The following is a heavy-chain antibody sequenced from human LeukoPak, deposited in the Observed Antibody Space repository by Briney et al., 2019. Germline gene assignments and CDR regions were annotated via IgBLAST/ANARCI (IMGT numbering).Heavy chain of an antibody. J-gene: IGHJ5*02. CDR2: ISAYNGNT. Sequence: GPVKVSCKASGSTFTSYGISWVRQAPGQGLEWMGWISAYNGNTNYAQKLQGRVTMTTDTSTSTAYMELRSLRSDDTAVYYCARSDGYDFWSGYYLPGMVARGWFDPWGQGTLVTVSS. CDR1: GSTFTSYG. CDR3: ARSDGYDFWSGYYLPGMVARGWFDP. V-gene: IGHV1-18*01. D-gene: IGHD3-3*01.